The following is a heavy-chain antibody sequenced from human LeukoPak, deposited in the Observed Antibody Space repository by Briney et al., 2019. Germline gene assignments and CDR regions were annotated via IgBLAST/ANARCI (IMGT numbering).Heavy chain of an antibody. J-gene: IGHJ4*02. CDR2: ISGSGGST. CDR1: GFTFSSYA. D-gene: IGHD1-26*01. CDR3: ARSGSNTPYYFDY. V-gene: IGHV3-23*01. Sequence: GGSLRLSCAASGFTFSSYAMSWVRQAPGKGLEWVSAISGSGGSTYYADSVKGRFTISRDNSKNTLYLQMSSLRAEDTAVYYCARSGSNTPYYFDYWGQGTLVTVSS.